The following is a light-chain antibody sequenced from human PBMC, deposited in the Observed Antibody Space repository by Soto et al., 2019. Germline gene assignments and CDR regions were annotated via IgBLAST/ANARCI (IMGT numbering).Light chain of an antibody. J-gene: IGKJ1*01. CDR1: QSVSNNY. Sequence: IGWPQSPDTLSLSPGERATLSCRASQSVSNNYLAWYQQKPGQAPRLLIYGASNRATGIPDRFSGSGSGTDFTLTISRLEPEDFAVYYCQQYGSSGTFGQGSKVDIK. CDR3: QQYGSSGT. V-gene: IGKV3-20*01. CDR2: GAS.